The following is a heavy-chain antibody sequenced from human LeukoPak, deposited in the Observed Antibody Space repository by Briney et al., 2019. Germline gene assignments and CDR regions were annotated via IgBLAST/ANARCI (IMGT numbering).Heavy chain of an antibody. D-gene: IGHD6-19*01. CDR1: GFTVSSNY. Sequence: GRSLRLSCAASGFTVSSNYLNWVRQAPGKGLEWVSVIYSGGSTYYADSVKGRFTISRDNSKNTLYLQMNSLRAEDTAVYYCARGHLSSGWVFCFDYWGQGTLVTVSS. CDR3: ARGHLSSGWVFCFDY. J-gene: IGHJ4*02. V-gene: IGHV3-53*01. CDR2: IYSGGST.